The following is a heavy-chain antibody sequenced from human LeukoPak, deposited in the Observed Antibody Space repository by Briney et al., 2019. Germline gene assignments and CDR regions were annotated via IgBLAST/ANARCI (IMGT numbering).Heavy chain of an antibody. CDR2: INHSGST. V-gene: IGHV4-34*01. CDR3: ARGGRYYYDSSGGSVGYFDC. Sequence: SETLSLTCAVYGGSFSGYYWSWIRQPPGKGREWIGEINHSGSTNYNPSLKSRVTISVDTSKNQFSLKLSSVTAADTAVYYCARGGRYYYDSSGGSVGYFDCWGQGTLVTVSS. J-gene: IGHJ4*02. D-gene: IGHD3-22*01. CDR1: GGSFSGYY.